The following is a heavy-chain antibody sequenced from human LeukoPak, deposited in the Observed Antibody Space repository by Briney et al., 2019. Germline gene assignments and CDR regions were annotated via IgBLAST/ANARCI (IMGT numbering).Heavy chain of an antibody. Sequence: GGSLRLSCAASEFTFSDYSMNWVRQAPGKGLEWVASISSSSRYIYYADSVKGRFTISRDNAKNSLYLQMNSLRAEDTAVYYCARDRGYSSSCIDYWGQGTLVTVSS. CDR2: ISSSSRYI. CDR1: EFTFSDYS. D-gene: IGHD6-6*01. V-gene: IGHV3-21*01. J-gene: IGHJ4*02. CDR3: ARDRGYSSSCIDY.